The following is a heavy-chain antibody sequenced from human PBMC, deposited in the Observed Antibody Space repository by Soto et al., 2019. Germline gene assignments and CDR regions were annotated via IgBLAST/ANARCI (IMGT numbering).Heavy chain of an antibody. J-gene: IGHJ6*02. V-gene: IGHV3-9*01. CDR1: GFTFDDYA. CDR3: VKGRGSFLVHFGLDV. D-gene: IGHD1-26*01. CDR2: VDWNSGSV. Sequence: EVQLVESGGGFVQPGRSLRLSCIASGFTFDDYAMHWVRQAPGKGLEWVSSVDWNSGSVAYADSVKGRFTVSRDNARNSLFLQMQLLRGEDTALYYCVKGRGSFLVHFGLDVWGQGNTVTVSS.